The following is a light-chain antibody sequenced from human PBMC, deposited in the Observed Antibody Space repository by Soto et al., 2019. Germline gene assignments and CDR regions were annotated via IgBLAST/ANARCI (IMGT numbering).Light chain of an antibody. V-gene: IGKV1-27*01. CDR3: HKYNSA. J-gene: IGKJ4*01. CDR2: AAS. Sequence: DIQMTQSPSSLSASVGDRVTITCRASQGIGNNLAWYQQKPGKVPNLLIYAASTLQSGVPTRFSGNGSGTDFTLTISSLQPEDVASYYCHKYNSAFGGGTKVEIK. CDR1: QGIGNN.